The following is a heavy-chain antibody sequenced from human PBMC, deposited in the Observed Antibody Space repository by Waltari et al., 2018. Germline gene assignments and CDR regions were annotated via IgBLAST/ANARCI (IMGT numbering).Heavy chain of an antibody. V-gene: IGHV3-33*01. J-gene: IGHJ4*02. Sequence: QVQLVESGGGVVQPGRSLRLSCAASGFTFSSYGMHWVRQAPGKGLEWVAVIWYDGSNKYYADSVKGRFTISRDNSKNTLYLQMNSLRAEDTAVYYCARDLSNYEVDYWGQGTLVTVSS. D-gene: IGHD4-4*01. CDR2: IWYDGSNK. CDR3: ARDLSNYEVDY. CDR1: GFTFSSYG.